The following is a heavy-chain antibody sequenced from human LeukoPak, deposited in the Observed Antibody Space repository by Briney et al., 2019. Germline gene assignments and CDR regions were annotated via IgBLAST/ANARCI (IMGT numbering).Heavy chain of an antibody. CDR2: ISGSGGGT. CDR3: AKRGVVIRVILVGFHKEAYYFDS. D-gene: IGHD3-10*01. V-gene: IGHV3-23*01. CDR1: GITLSNNG. Sequence: GGSLRLSCAVSGITLSNNGMSWVRQPPGKGLEWVAGISGSGGGTNYADSVKGRFTISRDNAKNTLYLQMNSLRAEDTAVYFCAKRGVVIRVILVGFHKEAYYFDSWGQGALVTVSS. J-gene: IGHJ4*02.